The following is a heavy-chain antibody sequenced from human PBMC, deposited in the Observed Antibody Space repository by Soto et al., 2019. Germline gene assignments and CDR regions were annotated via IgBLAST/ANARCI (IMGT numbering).Heavy chain of an antibody. CDR2: IDDSGKV. D-gene: IGHD6-19*01. Sequence: LTCTVSGGSISGSPYHWGWIRQPPGKGLEWIGSIDDSGKVYYNPSLTGRATLLVDTSKNRFSLNLNSVTAADTAVYYCAIPPPIEVAGPDYWGQGTLVTVSS. J-gene: IGHJ4*02. CDR1: GGSISGSPYH. V-gene: IGHV4-39*02. CDR3: AIPPPIEVAGPDY.